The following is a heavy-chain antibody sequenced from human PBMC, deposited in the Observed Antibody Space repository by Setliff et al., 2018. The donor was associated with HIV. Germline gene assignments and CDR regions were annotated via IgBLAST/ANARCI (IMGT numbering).Heavy chain of an antibody. Sequence: SETLSLTCTVSGDPMSSTSYYWGWIRQSPGKGLEWIGSIYYSGSTQYNPSLKSRVTISVDTSKNQFSLKLSSVTAADTAAYYCARGDRRIIAASGSGWFDPWGQGTLVTVSS. CDR2: IYYSGST. CDR1: GDPMSSTSYY. V-gene: IGHV4-39*01. CDR3: ARGDRRIIAASGSGWFDP. J-gene: IGHJ5*02. D-gene: IGHD6-13*01.